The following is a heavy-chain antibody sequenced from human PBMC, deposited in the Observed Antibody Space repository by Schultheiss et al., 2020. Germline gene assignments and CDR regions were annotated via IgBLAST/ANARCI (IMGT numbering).Heavy chain of an antibody. Sequence: GGSLRLSCEASGFTFSSYSMNWVRQAPGKGLEWVSSISSSSSYIYYADSVKGRFTISRDNAKNSLYLQMNSLRAEDTAVYYCAKDRTVTTRGFDYWGQGTLVTVSS. CDR1: GFTFSSYS. J-gene: IGHJ4*02. V-gene: IGHV3-21*04. CDR3: AKDRTVTTRGFDY. D-gene: IGHD4-17*01. CDR2: ISSSSSYI.